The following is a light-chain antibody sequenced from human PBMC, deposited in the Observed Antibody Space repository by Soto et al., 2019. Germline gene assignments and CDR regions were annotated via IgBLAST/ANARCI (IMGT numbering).Light chain of an antibody. V-gene: IGKV1-5*01. CDR1: RSISSW. Sequence: DIQMTQSPSTLSASVGDRVTITCRASRSISSWLAWYQQKPGKPPKLLIYDASSFEGGVPSRFSGSGSGTEFTLTISSLQPDDSAAYYCPQYNNYWTFGQGTKVDIK. CDR3: PQYNNYWT. J-gene: IGKJ1*01. CDR2: DAS.